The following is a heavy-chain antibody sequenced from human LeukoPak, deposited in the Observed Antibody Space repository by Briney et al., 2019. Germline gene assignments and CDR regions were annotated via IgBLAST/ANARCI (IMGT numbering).Heavy chain of an antibody. D-gene: IGHD3-3*01. CDR1: GGSISSTTYY. CDR2: IYYGGST. V-gene: IGHV4-39*01. J-gene: IGHJ4*02. Sequence: SETLSLTCTVSGGSISSTTYYWGWIRQPPGKGLEWIGSIYYGGSTYYNPSLMSRLTISADTSKNQFSLKLSSVTAADTAVYYCARQAIFGVVTSMNWGQGTLVTVSS. CDR3: ARQAIFGVVTSMN.